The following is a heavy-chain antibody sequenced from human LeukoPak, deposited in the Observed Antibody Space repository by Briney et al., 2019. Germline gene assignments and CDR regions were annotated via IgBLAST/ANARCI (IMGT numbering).Heavy chain of an antibody. Sequence: ASVKVSCKVSGYTLTELSMHWVRQAPGKGLEWMGGFDPEDGETIYAQKFQGRVTMTEDTSTDTAYMELSSLRSEDTAVYYCATKGLVPAPGYNWSDPWGQGTLVTVSS. J-gene: IGHJ5*02. CDR2: FDPEDGET. CDR1: GYTLTELS. D-gene: IGHD2-2*01. V-gene: IGHV1-24*01. CDR3: ATKGLVPAPGYNWSDP.